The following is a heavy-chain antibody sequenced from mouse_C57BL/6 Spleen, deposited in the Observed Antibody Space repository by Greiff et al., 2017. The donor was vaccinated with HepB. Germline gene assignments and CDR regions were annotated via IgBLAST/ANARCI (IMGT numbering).Heavy chain of an antibody. CDR1: GYTFTSYW. CDR3: ANGYGFAWFAY. Sequence: QVQLQQPGAELVKPGASVKLSCKASGYTFTSYWMQWVKQRPGQGLEWIGEIDPSDSYTNYNQKFKGKATLTVDTSSSTAYMQLSSLTSEDSAVYYCANGYGFAWFAYWGQGTLVTVSA. CDR2: IDPSDSYT. J-gene: IGHJ3*01. D-gene: IGHD2-10*02. V-gene: IGHV1-50*01.